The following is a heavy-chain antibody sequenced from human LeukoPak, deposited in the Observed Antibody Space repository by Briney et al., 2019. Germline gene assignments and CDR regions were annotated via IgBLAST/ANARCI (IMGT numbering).Heavy chain of an antibody. CDR3: ARTNNYAFDI. Sequence: GGSLRLSCLTSGFTFSTNAMSWVRQAPGKGLEWVSIIYSNGNTHYADSVRGRFTISRDNSMNTLYLQMNNLRAEDTAVYYCARTNNYAFDIWGLGTMVTVSS. CDR2: IYSNGNT. J-gene: IGHJ3*02. D-gene: IGHD5-24*01. V-gene: IGHV3-53*01. CDR1: GFTFSTNA.